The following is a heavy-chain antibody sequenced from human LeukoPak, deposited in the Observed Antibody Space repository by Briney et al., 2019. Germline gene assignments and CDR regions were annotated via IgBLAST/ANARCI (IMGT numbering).Heavy chain of an antibody. J-gene: IGHJ5*02. CDR2: ISGSGGST. CDR1: GFTFSSYA. V-gene: IGHV3-23*01. D-gene: IGHD3-10*01. CDR3: AKDGLLLWFGEPTLNWFDP. Sequence: GGSLRLSCAASGFTFSSYAMSWVRQAPGKGLEWVSAISGSGGSTYYADSVKGRFTISRDNSKNTLYLQMNSLRAEDTAVYYCAKDGLLLWFGEPTLNWFDPWGQGTLVTVSS.